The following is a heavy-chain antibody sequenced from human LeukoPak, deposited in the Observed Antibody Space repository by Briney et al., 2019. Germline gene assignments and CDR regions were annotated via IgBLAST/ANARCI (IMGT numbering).Heavy chain of an antibody. J-gene: IGHJ4*02. CDR1: GFIFSNYG. CDR3: AKGSVVITTEFDY. Sequence: TGGSLRLSCAASGFIFSNYGMNWVRQAPGKGLEWVAAISASGSATSYADSVRGRFTISRDNSKNTLYLQMNSLRAEDTAVYYCAKGSVVITTEFDYWGQGTLVTVSS. V-gene: IGHV3-23*01. CDR2: ISASGSAT. D-gene: IGHD3-22*01.